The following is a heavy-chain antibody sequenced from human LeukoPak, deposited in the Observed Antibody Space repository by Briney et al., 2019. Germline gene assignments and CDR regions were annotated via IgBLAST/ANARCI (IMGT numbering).Heavy chain of an antibody. CDR3: AKAHHSGSYYNNFDY. V-gene: IGHV3-64*01. CDR1: GFTFSSYA. D-gene: IGHD3-10*01. J-gene: IGHJ4*02. CDR2: ISSNGGST. Sequence: GGSLRLSCAASGFTFSSYAMHWVRQAPGKGLEYVSAISSNGGSTYYANSVKGRFTISRDNSKNTLYLQMGSLRAEDMAVYYCAKAHHSGSYYNNFDYWGQGTLVTVSS.